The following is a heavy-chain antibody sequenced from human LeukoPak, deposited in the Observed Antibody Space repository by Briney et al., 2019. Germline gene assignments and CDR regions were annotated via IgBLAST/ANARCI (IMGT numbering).Heavy chain of an antibody. D-gene: IGHD3-9*01. J-gene: IGHJ5*02. Sequence: GGSLRLSCAASGFTFSSYSMNWVRQAPGKGLEWVSYISSSSSTIYYADSVKGRFTISRDNAKSSLYLQMNSLRDEDTAVYYCARVLGDILTGFIWFDPWGQGTLVTVSS. CDR2: ISSSSSTI. CDR3: ARVLGDILTGFIWFDP. CDR1: GFTFSSYS. V-gene: IGHV3-48*02.